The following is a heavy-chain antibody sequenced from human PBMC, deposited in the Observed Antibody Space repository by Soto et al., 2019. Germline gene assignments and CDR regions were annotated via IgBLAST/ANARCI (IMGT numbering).Heavy chain of an antibody. CDR3: ARDGVGATRFFGYLDY. J-gene: IGHJ4*02. CDR1: GFTFHDYG. Sequence: QVQLVESGGGVVQPGGSLRLSCTASGFTFHDYGMQWVRQVPGKGLEWVSTIWFDGDNKFYADSVKGRFTISRDNSKNTQYLQMSSLRAEDSAVYYCARDGVGATRFFGYLDYWSQGTLVTVSS. V-gene: IGHV3-33*01. D-gene: IGHD1-26*01. CDR2: IWFDGDNK.